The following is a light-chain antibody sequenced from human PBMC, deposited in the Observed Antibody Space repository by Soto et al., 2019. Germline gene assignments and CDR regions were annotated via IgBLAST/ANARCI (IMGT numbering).Light chain of an antibody. CDR1: SSDVGSHNL. CDR3: CSYAGRSTLL. CDR2: QNT. J-gene: IGLJ3*02. V-gene: IGLV2-23*01. Sequence: QSALTQPASVSGSPGQSITISCTGSSSDVGSHNLVSWYQQHPGKAPKLIIYQNTERPSGVSTRFSDSKSGNTASLTISGLQSEDEAHYYCCSYAGRSTLLFGGGTQLTVL.